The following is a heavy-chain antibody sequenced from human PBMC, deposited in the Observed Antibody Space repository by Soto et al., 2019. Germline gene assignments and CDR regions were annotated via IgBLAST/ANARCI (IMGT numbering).Heavy chain of an antibody. CDR2: IHPSGST. V-gene: IGHV4-34*01. D-gene: IGHD3-10*02. CDR3: ARGVLA. Sequence: SETLSLTCAVFSGSLGDHYWAWIRQSPEKGLEWIGEIHPSGSTDYNPSLKSRLTLSFDTSKNQFSLELSSVTAADTAVYYCARGVLAWGPGTLVTVSS. J-gene: IGHJ5*02. CDR1: SGSLGDHY.